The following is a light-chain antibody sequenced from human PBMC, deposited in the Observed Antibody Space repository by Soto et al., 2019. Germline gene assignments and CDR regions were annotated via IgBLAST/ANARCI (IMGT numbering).Light chain of an antibody. CDR1: KAIGND. V-gene: IGKV1-6*01. CDR2: AAS. CDR3: LQDHNYPLT. Sequence: AIKMTRSPSSLSVSVGARFTTTGRAIKAIGNDVGWYQQKPGKAPKLLIYAASSLQSGVPSRFSGSRSGTDFTLTISSLQPEDFATYYCLQDHNYPLTFGGGTKVEIK. J-gene: IGKJ4*01.